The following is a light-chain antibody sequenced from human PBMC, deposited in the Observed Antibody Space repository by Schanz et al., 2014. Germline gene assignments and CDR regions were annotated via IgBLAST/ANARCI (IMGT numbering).Light chain of an antibody. CDR3: SSYAGSNFVV. Sequence: QSALTQPASVSGSPGQSITISCTGTSSDVGSYNLVSWYQQHPGKAPKLILYAGSKRPSGVPDRFSGSKSGNTASLTVSGLQAEDEADYYCSSYAGSNFVVFGGGTKVTVL. CDR1: SSDVGSYNL. V-gene: IGLV2-14*02. CDR2: AGS. J-gene: IGLJ2*01.